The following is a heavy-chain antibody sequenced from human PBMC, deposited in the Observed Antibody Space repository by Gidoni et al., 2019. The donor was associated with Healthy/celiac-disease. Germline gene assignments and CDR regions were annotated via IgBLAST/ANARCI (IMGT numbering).Heavy chain of an antibody. CDR3: ARDGSRGTAGGWFDP. CDR1: GFTFSSYA. Sequence: QVQLVASGGGVVQPGRSLRLSCAASGFTFSSYAMHWVRQDPGKGLEWVAVISYDGSNKYYADSVKGRFTISRDNSKNTLYLQMNSLRAEDTAVYYCARDGSRGTAGGWFDPWGQGVWSPSPQ. V-gene: IGHV3-30-3*01. J-gene: IGHJ5*02. CDR2: ISYDGSNK. D-gene: IGHD3-16*01.